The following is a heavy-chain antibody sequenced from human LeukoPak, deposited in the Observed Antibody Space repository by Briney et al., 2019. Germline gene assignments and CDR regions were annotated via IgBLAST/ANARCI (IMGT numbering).Heavy chain of an antibody. CDR1: GGSISSSSYY. CDR2: IYYSGST. D-gene: IGHD1-26*01. J-gene: IGHJ5*02. Sequence: SETLSLTCTVSGGSISSSSYYRGWIRQPPGKGLEWIGSIYYSGSTYYNPSLKSRVTISVDTSKNQFSLKLSSVTAADTAVYYCARRIVGATNWFDPWGQGTLVTVSS. V-gene: IGHV4-39*07. CDR3: ARRIVGATNWFDP.